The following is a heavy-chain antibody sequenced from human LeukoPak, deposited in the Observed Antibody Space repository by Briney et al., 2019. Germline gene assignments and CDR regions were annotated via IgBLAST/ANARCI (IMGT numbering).Heavy chain of an antibody. CDR3: ARDPGRGFDH. CDR2: IKEDGRDK. J-gene: IGHJ4*02. CDR1: GFPYSSSW. D-gene: IGHD1-26*01. V-gene: IGHV3-7*01. Sequence: PGGSLRLPCAASGFPYSSSWMTWVRQAPGKGLEWVASIKEDGRDKYYVDSVEGRFTISRDNAKNSAFLQMNSVRAEDTAVYYCARDPGRGFDHWGQGALVIVSS.